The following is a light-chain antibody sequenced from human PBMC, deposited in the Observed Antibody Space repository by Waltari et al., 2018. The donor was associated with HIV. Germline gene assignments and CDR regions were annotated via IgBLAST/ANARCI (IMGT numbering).Light chain of an antibody. CDR2: LAS. J-gene: IGKJ5*01. Sequence: DIRMTQSPPSLSPSVGDTVPFTCRASQPIDNYFHWYQHKPGQVPKLLIYLASTLHSGVPPRFSGSGSGTSFSLTLSGVQPDDVATYFCQQTYSPPRTFGQGTRLE. CDR1: QPIDNY. V-gene: IGKV1-39*01. CDR3: QQTYSPPRT.